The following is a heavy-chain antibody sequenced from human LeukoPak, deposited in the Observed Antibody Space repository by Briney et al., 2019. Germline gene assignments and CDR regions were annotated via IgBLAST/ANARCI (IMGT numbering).Heavy chain of an antibody. V-gene: IGHV3-7*01. CDR2: IKEDGTTK. D-gene: IGHD1-1*01. CDR1: GFTFSTSW. J-gene: IGHJ3*02. Sequence: GGPLRLSCAASGFTFSTSWMTWVRQAPGKGLEWVANIKEDGTTKNYVDSVRGRFSISRDNAGKSLYLQMTSLRAEDTAVYYCARDAGYNALDIWGQGTVVTVSS. CDR3: ARDAGYNALDI.